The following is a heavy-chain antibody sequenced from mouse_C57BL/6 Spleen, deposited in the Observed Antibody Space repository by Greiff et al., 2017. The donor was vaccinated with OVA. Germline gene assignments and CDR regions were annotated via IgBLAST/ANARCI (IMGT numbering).Heavy chain of an antibody. Sequence: EVMLVESGGGLVKPGGSLKLSCAASGFTFSDYGMHWVRQAPEKGLEWVAYISSGSSTIYYADTVKGRFTISRDNAKNTLFLQMTSLRSEDTAMYYCARDGYSTMDYWGQGTSVTVSS. CDR3: ARDGYSTMDY. D-gene: IGHD2-3*01. V-gene: IGHV5-17*01. CDR2: ISSGSSTI. J-gene: IGHJ4*01. CDR1: GFTFSDYG.